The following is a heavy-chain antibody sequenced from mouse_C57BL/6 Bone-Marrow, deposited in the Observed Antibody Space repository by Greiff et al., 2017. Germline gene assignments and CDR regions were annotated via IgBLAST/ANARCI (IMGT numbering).Heavy chain of an antibody. CDR1: GFTFSDYG. D-gene: IGHD6-1*01. CDR3: ARPLYFDV. CDR2: ISSGSSTI. J-gene: IGHJ1*03. V-gene: IGHV5-17*01. Sequence: EVQLVESGGGLVKPGGSLTLSCAASGFTFSDYGMHWVRQAPEKGLEWVAYISSGSSTIYYADTVKGRFTISRDNAKNTLFLQMTSLRSEDTAMYYCARPLYFDVWGTGTTVTVSS.